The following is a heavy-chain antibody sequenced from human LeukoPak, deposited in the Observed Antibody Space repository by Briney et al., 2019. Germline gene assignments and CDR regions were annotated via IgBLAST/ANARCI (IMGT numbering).Heavy chain of an antibody. CDR3: ASWYYYDSSGYYPDAFDI. V-gene: IGHV5-51*01. CDR1: GYSFTSYW. J-gene: IGHJ3*02. D-gene: IGHD3-22*01. CDR2: IYPGDSDT. Sequence: GESLKISCKGSGYSFTSYWLGWVRQMPGKGLEWMGIIYPGDSDTRYSPSFQGQVTISADKSISTAYLQWSSLKASDTAMYYCASWYYYDSSGYYPDAFDIWGQGTMVTASS.